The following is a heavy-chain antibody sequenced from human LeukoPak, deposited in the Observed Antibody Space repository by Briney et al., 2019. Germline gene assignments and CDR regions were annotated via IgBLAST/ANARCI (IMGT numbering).Heavy chain of an antibody. Sequence: GGSLRLSCAASGFTFSSYGMHWVRQAPGKGLEWVAVIWYDGSNKYYADSVKGRFTISRDNSKNTLYLQMNSLRAEDTAVYYCAGQVGATGPDYWGQGTLVTVSS. CDR1: GFTFSSYG. CDR2: IWYDGSNK. CDR3: AGQVGATGPDY. D-gene: IGHD1-26*01. J-gene: IGHJ4*02. V-gene: IGHV3-33*01.